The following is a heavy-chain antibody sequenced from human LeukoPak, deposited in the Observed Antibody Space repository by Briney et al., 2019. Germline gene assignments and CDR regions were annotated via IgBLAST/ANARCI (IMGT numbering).Heavy chain of an antibody. D-gene: IGHD3-10*01. CDR3: AKDGGLGILWFGELLGYFDY. V-gene: IGHV3-23*01. CDR2: ISGSGGST. Sequence: PGGSLRLSCAASGFTFSSYAMSWVRQAPGKGLEWVSAISGSGGSTYYADSVKGRFTISRDNSKNTLYLQMNSLRAEDTAVYYCAKDGGLGILWFGELLGYFDYWGQGTLVTVSS. J-gene: IGHJ4*02. CDR1: GFTFSSYA.